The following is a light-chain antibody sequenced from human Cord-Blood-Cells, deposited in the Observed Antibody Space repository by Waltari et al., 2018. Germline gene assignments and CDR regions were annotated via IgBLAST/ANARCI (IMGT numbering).Light chain of an antibody. Sequence: QSALTQPASVSGSPGQSITISCTGTSSDVGGYNYVSWYQQHPGKAPKLMIYDVSNRPSGFSNPFAGTKSGKTASLTISGLQAEDDADYYCSSYTSSSTLYVFGTGTKVTVL. V-gene: IGLV2-14*01. CDR1: SSDVGGYNY. J-gene: IGLJ1*01. CDR2: DVS. CDR3: SSYTSSSTLYV.